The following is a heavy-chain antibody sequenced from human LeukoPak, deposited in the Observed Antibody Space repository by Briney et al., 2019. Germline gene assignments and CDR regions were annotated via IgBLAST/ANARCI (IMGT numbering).Heavy chain of an antibody. CDR1: GYSFTSYW. CDR2: IYPGDSDI. V-gene: IGHV5-51*01. J-gene: IGHJ4*02. CDR3: ARLHCSGGSCYLDY. D-gene: IGHD2-15*01. Sequence: GESLKISFKGSGYSFTSYWIGWVRQMPGKGLEWMGIIYPGDSDIRYSPSFQGQVTISAVKSIRTAYLQWSSLKASDTAMYYCARLHCSGGSCYLDYWGQGTLVTVSS.